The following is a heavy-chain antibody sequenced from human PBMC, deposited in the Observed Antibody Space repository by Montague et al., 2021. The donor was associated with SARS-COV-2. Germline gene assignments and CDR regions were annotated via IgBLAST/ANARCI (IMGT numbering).Heavy chain of an antibody. CDR3: ARDGGERLGGYYGFDD. D-gene: IGHD1-26*01. CDR1: GGSISSSSYY. CDR2: IYFSGST. V-gene: IGHV4-39*07. Sequence: SETLSLTCTVSGGSISSSSYYWGWIRQPPGKGLEWIGSIYFSGSTYYNPSLKSRVTISVDTSKNQFSLKLTSVTAADTAVYYCARDGGERLGGYYGFDDWGQGTLVTVSS. J-gene: IGHJ4*02.